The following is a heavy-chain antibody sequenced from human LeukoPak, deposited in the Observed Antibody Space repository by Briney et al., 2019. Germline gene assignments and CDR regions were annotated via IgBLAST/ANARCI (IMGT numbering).Heavy chain of an antibody. CDR2: ISGSGGST. D-gene: IGHD2-2*01. Sequence: GGSLRLSCAASGFTFSSYAMSWVRQAPGKGLEWVSAISGSGGSTYYADSVKGRFTISRDNSKNTPYLQMNSLRAEDTAVYYCAKSPYQLPLPGDWFDPWGQGTLVTVSS. CDR3: AKSPYQLPLPGDWFDP. J-gene: IGHJ5*02. CDR1: GFTFSSYA. V-gene: IGHV3-23*01.